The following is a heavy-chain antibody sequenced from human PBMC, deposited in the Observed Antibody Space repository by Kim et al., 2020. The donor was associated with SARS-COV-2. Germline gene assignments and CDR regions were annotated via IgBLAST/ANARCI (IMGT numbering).Heavy chain of an antibody. V-gene: IGHV3-30*02. CDR3: AKTDFWSGYYYYYGMDV. Sequence: VKGRFTISRDNSKNTLYLQMNSLRAEDTAVYYCAKTDFWSGYYYYYGMDVWGQGTTVTVSS. D-gene: IGHD3-3*01. J-gene: IGHJ6*02.